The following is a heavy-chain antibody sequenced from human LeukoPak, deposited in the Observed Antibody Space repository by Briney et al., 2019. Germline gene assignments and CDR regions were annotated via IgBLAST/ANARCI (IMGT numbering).Heavy chain of an antibody. CDR3: AREMKYGDYATDY. D-gene: IGHD4-17*01. Sequence: ASVMVSCKASGYTFTAYYVHWVRQAPGQGLEWIGWINPNTGDTNYAPKFQGRVTMIKDTSTNSAYMELNKLTSDDTAVYYCAREMKYGDYATDYWGQGTLVTVSS. J-gene: IGHJ4*02. CDR2: INPNTGDT. V-gene: IGHV1-2*02. CDR1: GYTFTAYY.